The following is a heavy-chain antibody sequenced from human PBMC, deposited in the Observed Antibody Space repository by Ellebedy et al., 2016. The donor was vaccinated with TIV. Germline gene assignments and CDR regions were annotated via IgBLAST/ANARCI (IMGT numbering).Heavy chain of an antibody. CDR1: GDSVSSNNAV. V-gene: IGHV6-1*01. CDR3: ARGWGGMDV. J-gene: IGHJ6*02. D-gene: IGHD3-16*01. Sequence: MPSETLSLSCAISGDSVSSNNAVWTWLRQSPSRGLERLGRTYYRSKWFNDYAVSLKSRITINPDPSKNQFSLQLNSVTPEDTAVYYCARGWGGMDVWGQGTTVTVSS. CDR2: TYYRSKWFN.